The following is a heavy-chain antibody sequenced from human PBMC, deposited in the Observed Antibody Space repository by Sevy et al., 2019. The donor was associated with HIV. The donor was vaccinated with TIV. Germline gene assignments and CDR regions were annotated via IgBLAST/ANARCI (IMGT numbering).Heavy chain of an antibody. CDR2: IKGKTDGGTT. Sequence: GGSLRLSCATSGLTFSRAWMTWVRQAPGKGLEWVGRIKGKTDGGTTDYAAPVKGRFTISRDESKNTVYLQINSLKTEDTVVYYCTTKSDFWSGYQYFDLWGRGTLVTVSS. CDR3: TTKSDFWSGYQYFDL. V-gene: IGHV3-15*01. D-gene: IGHD3-3*01. CDR1: GLTFSRAW. J-gene: IGHJ2*01.